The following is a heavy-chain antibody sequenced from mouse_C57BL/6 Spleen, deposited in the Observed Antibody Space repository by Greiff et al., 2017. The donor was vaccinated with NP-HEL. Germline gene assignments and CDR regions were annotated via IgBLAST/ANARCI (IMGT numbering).Heavy chain of an antibody. CDR2: IYPYNGVS. Sequence: EVKLVESGPELVKPGASVKISCKASGYSFTGYYMHWVKQSHGNILDWIGYIYPYNGVSSYNQKFKGKATLTVDKSSSTAYMELRSLTSEDSAVYYCARGEHYGSSYEDFDYWGQGTTLTVSS. D-gene: IGHD1-1*01. V-gene: IGHV1-31*01. CDR3: ARGEHYGSSYEDFDY. J-gene: IGHJ2*01. CDR1: GYSFTGYY.